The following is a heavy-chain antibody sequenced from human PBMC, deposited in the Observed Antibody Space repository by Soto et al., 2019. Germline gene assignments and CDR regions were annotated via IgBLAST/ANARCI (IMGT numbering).Heavy chain of an antibody. Sequence: GASVXVSCKASGYTFTSYDINWVRQATGQGLEWMGWMNPNSGNTGYAQKFQGRVTMTRNTSISTAYMELSSLRSEDTAVYYCARDVCSGGSCYLDEGAFDIWGQGTMVTVSS. CDR1: GYTFTSYD. D-gene: IGHD2-15*01. CDR3: ARDVCSGGSCYLDEGAFDI. CDR2: MNPNSGNT. V-gene: IGHV1-8*01. J-gene: IGHJ3*02.